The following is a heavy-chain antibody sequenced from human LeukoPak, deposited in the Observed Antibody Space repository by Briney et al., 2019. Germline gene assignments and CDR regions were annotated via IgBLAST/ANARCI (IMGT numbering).Heavy chain of an antibody. Sequence: SVKVSCKASGGTFSSYAISWVRQAPGQGLEWMGGIIPIFGTANYAQKFQGRVTITADKSTSTAYMELSSLRSEDTAVYYCARYFGTLNWFDPWGQGTLVTVSS. V-gene: IGHV1-69*06. J-gene: IGHJ5*02. CDR1: GGTFSSYA. CDR3: ARYFGTLNWFDP. D-gene: IGHD3-9*01. CDR2: IIPIFGTA.